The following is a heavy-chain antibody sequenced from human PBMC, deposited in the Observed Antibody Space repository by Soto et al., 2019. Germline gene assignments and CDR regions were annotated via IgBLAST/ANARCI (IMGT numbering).Heavy chain of an antibody. CDR2: IIPIFGTA. V-gene: IGHV1-69*13. D-gene: IGHD3-22*01. J-gene: IGHJ4*02. CDR1: GGTFSSYA. Sequence: SVKVSCKASGGTFSSYAISWVRQAPGQGLEWMGGIIPIFGTANYAQKFQGRVTITADESTSTAYMELSSLRSEDTAVYYCARGPLNFYDSSGYYPPPFDYWGQGTLVTVSS. CDR3: ARGPLNFYDSSGYYPPPFDY.